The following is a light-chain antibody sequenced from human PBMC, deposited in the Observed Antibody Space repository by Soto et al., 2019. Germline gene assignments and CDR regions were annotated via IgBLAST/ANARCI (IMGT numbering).Light chain of an antibody. V-gene: IGKV3-15*01. J-gene: IGKJ4*01. CDR3: QQYNSWPLT. CDR2: GAS. CDR1: QSISTK. Sequence: EIVMTQSPATLSMSPGERATLSCRASQSISTKVAWYQQKPGQAPRLLIYGASTRATGVPARFSGSGSGTEFTLRSSSLQSEHFAVYYCQQYNSWPLTFGGGTKVEIK.